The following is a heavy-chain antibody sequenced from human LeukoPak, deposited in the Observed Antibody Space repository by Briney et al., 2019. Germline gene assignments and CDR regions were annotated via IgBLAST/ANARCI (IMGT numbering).Heavy chain of an antibody. V-gene: IGHV4-59*01. Sequence: SETLSLPRTVSGDSISSYFWSWIRQPPGKGLEWIGYISDSGNTDYNPSLKSRVTISVDTSKNEFTLRLSSVTAADTAVYYCARGSGTPSHLNWFDCWGQGALVIVSS. J-gene: IGHJ5*01. CDR1: GDSISSYF. CDR3: ARGSGTPSHLNWFDC. D-gene: IGHD6-13*01. CDR2: ISDSGNT.